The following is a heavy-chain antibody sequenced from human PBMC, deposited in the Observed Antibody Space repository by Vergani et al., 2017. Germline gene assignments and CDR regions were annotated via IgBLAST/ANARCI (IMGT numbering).Heavy chain of an antibody. J-gene: IGHJ4*02. Sequence: EVQLVESGGGLIQPGGSLRLSCAASGFTFDDYAMHWVRQAPGKGLEWVSLISWDGGSTYYADSVKGRFTISRDNSKNSLYLQMNSRRAEDTALYYCARHPVRRFDYWGQGTLVTVSS. CDR3: ARHPVRRFDY. V-gene: IGHV3-43D*03. CDR2: ISWDGGST. CDR1: GFTFDDYA.